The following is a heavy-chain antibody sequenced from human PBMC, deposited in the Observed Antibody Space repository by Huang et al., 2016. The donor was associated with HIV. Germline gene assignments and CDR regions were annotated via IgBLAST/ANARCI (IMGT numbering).Heavy chain of an antibody. D-gene: IGHD2-21*02. CDR1: GYTFTGYS. J-gene: IGHJ4*02. Sequence: QVQLVQSGAEVKKPGASVRVSCETSGYTFTGYSLNWVRQAPGQGLEWLGWINPNNCVTKYAQKFQGRVSMTRDTSISTAYMELSVLTSDDTAVYFCARDTYCGGDCYSGYFDSWGQGTLVTVSS. V-gene: IGHV1-2*02. CDR3: ARDTYCGGDCYSGYFDS. CDR2: INPNNCVT.